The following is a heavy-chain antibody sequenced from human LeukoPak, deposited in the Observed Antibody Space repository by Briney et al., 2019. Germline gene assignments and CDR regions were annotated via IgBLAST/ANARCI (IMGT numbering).Heavy chain of an antibody. D-gene: IGHD6-13*01. CDR3: ARERVAAGAFDY. Sequence: GASVKVSCKASGYTFTGYYMHWVRQAPGQGLEWMGIINPSGGSTSYAQKFQGRVTMTRDTSTSTVYMELSSLRSEDTAVYYCARERVAAGAFDYWGQGTLVTVSS. V-gene: IGHV1-46*01. CDR2: INPSGGST. J-gene: IGHJ4*02. CDR1: GYTFTGYY.